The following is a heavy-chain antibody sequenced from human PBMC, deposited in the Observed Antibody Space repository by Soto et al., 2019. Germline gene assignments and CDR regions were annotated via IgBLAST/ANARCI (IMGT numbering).Heavy chain of an antibody. V-gene: IGHV3-15*01. CDR2: IKSKTDGGTT. J-gene: IGHJ3*01. CDR3: PQVGDTVRVTPVVFDF. CDR1: GFTFSNAW. Sequence: PGGSLRLSCAASGFTFSNAWMSWVRQAPGKGLEWVGRIKSKTDGGTTDYAAPVKGRFTISRDDSKNTLYLQMNSLKTEDTAVYYFPQVGDTVRVTPVVFDFGGKGTLVTVS. D-gene: IGHD3-10*01.